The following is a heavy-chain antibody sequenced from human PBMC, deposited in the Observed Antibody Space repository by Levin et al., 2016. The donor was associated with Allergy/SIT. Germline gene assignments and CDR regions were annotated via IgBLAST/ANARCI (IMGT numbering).Heavy chain of an antibody. J-gene: IGHJ4*02. D-gene: IGHD3-22*01. V-gene: IGHV1-18*01. Sequence: ASVKVSCKASGYTFTSYGISWVRQAPGQGLEWMGWISAYNGNTNYAQKLQGRVTMTTDTSTSTAYMELRSLRSDDTAVYYCARDNYYDSTDYYPYWGQGTLVTVSS. CDR3: ARDNYYDSTDYYPY. CDR2: ISAYNGNT. CDR1: GYTFTSYG.